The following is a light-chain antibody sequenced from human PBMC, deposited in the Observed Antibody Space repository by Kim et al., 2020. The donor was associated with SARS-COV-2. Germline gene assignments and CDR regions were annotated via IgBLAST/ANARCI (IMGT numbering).Light chain of an antibody. V-gene: IGLV3-19*01. CDR1: SLRNYF. CDR2: NRN. J-gene: IGLJ2*01. Sequence: SSELTQDPAVSAALGQTVRLTCPWDSLRNYFASWYQQKPGQTPVLVMYNRNNRPSGILDRFSGSSSGNTASLTITGAQAEDEADYYCNQRDRNGNHGAFG. CDR3: NQRDRNGNHGA.